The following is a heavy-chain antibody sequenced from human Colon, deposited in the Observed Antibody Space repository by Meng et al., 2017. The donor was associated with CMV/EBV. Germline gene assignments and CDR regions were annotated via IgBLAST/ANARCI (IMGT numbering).Heavy chain of an antibody. D-gene: IGHD6-19*01. CDR2: FNGDGDR. V-gene: IGHV2-5*02. CDR1: GVSLTASGVA. Sequence: FSGVSLTASGVAVAWIRQPPGKAPEWLAQFNGDGDRRYRASLQSRLTITRDTSKNDIVLTMTDMDPVDTATYYCVHEAAAVAGAFDFWGQGILVTVSS. J-gene: IGHJ4*02. CDR3: VHEAAAVAGAFDF.